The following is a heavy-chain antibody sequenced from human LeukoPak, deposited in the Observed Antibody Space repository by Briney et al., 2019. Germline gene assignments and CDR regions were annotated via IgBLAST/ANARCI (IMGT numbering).Heavy chain of an antibody. V-gene: IGHV3-23*01. Sequence: GGSLRLSCAASGFTFSSYAMSWVRQAPGKGLEWVSAISGSGGSTYYADSVKGRLTISRDNSKNTLYLQMNSLRAEDTAVYYCAKLTRPLVVVVAATLGNYFDYWGQGTLVTVSS. J-gene: IGHJ4*02. CDR1: GFTFSSYA. D-gene: IGHD2-15*01. CDR2: ISGSGGST. CDR3: AKLTRPLVVVVAATLGNYFDY.